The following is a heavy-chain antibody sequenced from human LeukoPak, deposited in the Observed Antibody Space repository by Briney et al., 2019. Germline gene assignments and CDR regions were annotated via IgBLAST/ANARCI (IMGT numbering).Heavy chain of an antibody. V-gene: IGHV4-4*07. J-gene: IGHJ4*01. CDR3: ARDAPMVRGVMGYYFDY. CDR1: GGSISSYY. CDR2: IYTSGST. D-gene: IGHD3-10*01. Sequence: PSETLSLTCTVSGGSISSYYWSWIRQPARKGLEWIGRIYTSGSTNYNPSLKSRVTMSVDTSKNQFSLKLSSVTAADTAVYHCARDAPMVRGVMGYYFDYWGQGTLVTVSS.